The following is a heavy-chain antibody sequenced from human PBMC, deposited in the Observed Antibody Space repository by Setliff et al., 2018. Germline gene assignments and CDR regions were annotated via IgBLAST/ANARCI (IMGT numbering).Heavy chain of an antibody. CDR3: ARDPLTTNRRRAFDI. D-gene: IGHD4-17*01. J-gene: IGHJ3*02. CDR2: IYYSGST. Sequence: PSETLSLTCAVSGYSISRGYYWGWIRQPPGKGLEWIGYIYYSGSTYYNPSLKSRVTISVDTSKNQFSLKLSSVTAADTAVYYCARDPLTTNRRRAFDIWGQGTMVTVSS. CDR1: GYSISRGYY. V-gene: IGHV4-38-2*02.